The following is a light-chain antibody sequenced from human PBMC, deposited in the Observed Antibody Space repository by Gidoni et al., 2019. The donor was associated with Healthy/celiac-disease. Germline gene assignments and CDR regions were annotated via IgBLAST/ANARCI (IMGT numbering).Light chain of an antibody. CDR2: ANR. Sequence: QAVLTQPPSVSGAPGQKITISCTGSSSNLGAGHPVHWYQHLPGTAPKVLIFANRNRPSGVPALFSASKSGTSASLVITGLQPEDETDYYCQSYDTSLSAYVFGTGTKVTVL. CDR1: SSNLGAGHP. CDR3: QSYDTSLSAYV. J-gene: IGLJ1*01. V-gene: IGLV1-40*01.